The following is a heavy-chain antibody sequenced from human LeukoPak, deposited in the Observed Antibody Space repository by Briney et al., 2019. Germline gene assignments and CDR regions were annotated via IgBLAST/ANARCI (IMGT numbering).Heavy chain of an antibody. CDR1: GYTFKSYS. CDR2: ISPYKGNT. Sequence: ASVKVSCKASGYTFKSYSLSWVRQAPGQGLEWMGWISPYKGNTNYDQKFQGRVTMTTDTSTRTAYMELRNLRSDDTAVYYCTRPHSSGYFYWGQGTLVTVSS. V-gene: IGHV1-18*01. J-gene: IGHJ4*02. CDR3: TRPHSSGYFY. D-gene: IGHD3-22*01.